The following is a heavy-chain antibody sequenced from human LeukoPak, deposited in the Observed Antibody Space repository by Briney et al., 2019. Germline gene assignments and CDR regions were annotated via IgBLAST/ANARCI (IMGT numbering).Heavy chain of an antibody. Sequence: PVGSLRLSCAASGVSFSNAWMSWVRQAPGKGLEWVSILYHGGSTYYADSVKGRFSISRDTSKNTLYLQMNSLRVEDTAVYYCATRRFGELTYWGQGTLVTVSS. D-gene: IGHD3-10*01. J-gene: IGHJ4*02. CDR1: GVSFSNAW. V-gene: IGHV3-66*01. CDR3: ATRRFGELTY. CDR2: LYHGGST.